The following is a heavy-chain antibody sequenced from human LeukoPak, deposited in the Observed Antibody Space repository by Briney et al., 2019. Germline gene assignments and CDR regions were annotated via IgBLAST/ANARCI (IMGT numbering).Heavy chain of an antibody. D-gene: IGHD2-15*01. CDR1: GYTFTSYG. V-gene: IGHV1-18*01. J-gene: IGHJ4*02. CDR2: ISAYNGNT. Sequence: GASVKVSCKASGYTFTSYGISWVRQAPGQGLEWLGWISAYNGNTNYAQKLQGRVTMTRDTSTSTVYMELSSLRSEDTAVYYCARDGVVAATRRNFDYWGQGTLVTVSS. CDR3: ARDGVVAATRRNFDY.